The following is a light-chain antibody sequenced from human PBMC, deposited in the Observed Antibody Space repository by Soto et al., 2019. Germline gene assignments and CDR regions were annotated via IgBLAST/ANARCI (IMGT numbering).Light chain of an antibody. Sequence: EIVMTQCLAILSVSLGEGATLSCRASQSVSSYLAWYQQKPGQAPRLLIYGASTRAAGIPARFSGSGSGTEFTLTISSLQSEDFAAYYCQQYNDWPSITFGQGTRLEIK. CDR3: QQYNDWPSIT. CDR2: GAS. CDR1: QSVSSY. V-gene: IGKV3-15*01. J-gene: IGKJ5*01.